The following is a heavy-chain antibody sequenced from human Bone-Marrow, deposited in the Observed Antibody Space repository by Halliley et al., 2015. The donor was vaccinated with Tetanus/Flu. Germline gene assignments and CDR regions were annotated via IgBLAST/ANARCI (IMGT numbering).Heavy chain of an antibody. Sequence: LRLSCTTSGGSISSSSYYWGWVRQPPGKGLEWIGSIYYNGNPFYKPSLKSRVTISVGTSKNQFSLKLRYVTAADSGVYYCARRLGYCSSTSCNFDYWGQGTLVTVSS. V-gene: IGHV4-39*01. CDR2: IYYNGNP. D-gene: IGHD2-2*01. J-gene: IGHJ4*02. CDR3: ARRLGYCSSTSCNFDY. CDR1: GGSISSSSYY.